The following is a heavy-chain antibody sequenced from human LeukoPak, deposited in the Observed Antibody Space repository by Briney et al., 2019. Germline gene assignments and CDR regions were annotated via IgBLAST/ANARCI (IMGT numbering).Heavy chain of an antibody. CDR2: ISGSGGST. J-gene: IGHJ5*02. V-gene: IGHV3-23*01. CDR1: GFTFSSYA. D-gene: IGHD6-19*01. CDR3: AKGEGSGWGFDP. Sequence: PGGSLRLSCAASGFTFSSYAMSWVRQAPGKGLEWVSAISGSGGSTYYADSVKGRFTISRDNSKNTLYLQVNSLRAEDTAVYYCAKGEGSGWGFDPWGQGTLVTVSS.